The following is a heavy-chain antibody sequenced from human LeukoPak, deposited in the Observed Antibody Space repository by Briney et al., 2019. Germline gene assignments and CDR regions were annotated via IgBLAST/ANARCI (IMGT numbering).Heavy chain of an antibody. Sequence: PGGSLRPSCAASGFTFSSYSMNWVRQAPGKGLEWVSYISSSSSTIYYADSVKGRFTISRDNAKNSLYLQMNSLRAEDTAVYYCARGRASNWFDPWGQGTLVTVSS. CDR2: ISSSSSTI. J-gene: IGHJ5*02. V-gene: IGHV3-48*01. CDR3: ARGRASNWFDP. CDR1: GFTFSSYS.